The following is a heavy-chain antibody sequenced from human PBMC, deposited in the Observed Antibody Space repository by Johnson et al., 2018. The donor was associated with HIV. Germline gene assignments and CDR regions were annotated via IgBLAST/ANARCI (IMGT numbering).Heavy chain of an antibody. J-gene: IGHJ3*02. D-gene: IGHD1-26*01. CDR1: GFTFSSYA. V-gene: IGHV3-30-3*01. CDR2: ISYDGSNK. CDR3: AREGGALDAFDI. Sequence: QMMLVESGGGVVQPGRSLRLSCAASGFTFSSYAMHWVRQAPGKGLEWVAVISYDGSNKYYADSVKGRFTISRDNSKKTLYLQMNSLRAEETAVYYCAREGGALDAFDIWGQGTMVTVSS.